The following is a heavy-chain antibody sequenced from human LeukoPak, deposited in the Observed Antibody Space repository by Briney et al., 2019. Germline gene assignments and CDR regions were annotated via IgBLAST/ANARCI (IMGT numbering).Heavy chain of an antibody. CDR3: ARASGVSSYLLPI. V-gene: IGHV4-61*01. CDR2: IYYSGSTSYNPSYSSRST. CDR1: GGSVSSGRYY. Sequence: PSETLSLTCTVSGGSVSSGRYYWSWIRQPPGKGLEWIGYIYYSGSTSYNPSYSSRSTNYNPSLKSRVTISIDTSKNQFSLRLNSVTAADTAVYYCARASGVSSYLLPIWGQGTLVTVSS. D-gene: IGHD2-8*01. J-gene: IGHJ4*02.